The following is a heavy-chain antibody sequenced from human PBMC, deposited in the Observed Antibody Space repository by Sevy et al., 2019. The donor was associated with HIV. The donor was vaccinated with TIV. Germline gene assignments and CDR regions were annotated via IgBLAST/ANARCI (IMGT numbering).Heavy chain of an antibody. J-gene: IGHJ4*02. V-gene: IGHV3-7*01. CDR1: GFTFSSFW. CDR3: AREIGGGNSF. D-gene: IGHD1-1*01. CDR2: IKQDGSEK. Sequence: GGSLRLSCAASGFTFSSFWMHWVRQAPGKRLEWVANIKQDGSEKYYVHSVKGRFTISRDNAKNSLYLQMNSLRAEDTAVYYCAREIGGGNSFWGQGTLVTVSS.